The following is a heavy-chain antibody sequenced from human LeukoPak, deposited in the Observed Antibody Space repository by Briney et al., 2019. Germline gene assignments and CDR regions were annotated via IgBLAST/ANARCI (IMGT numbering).Heavy chain of an antibody. Sequence: GGSLRLXCAASGFTFSSYGMHWVRQAPGKGLEWVAFIRYDGGNKYYADSVKGRFTISRDNSKNTLYLQMNSLRAEDTAVYYCVNVELGNGYFDYWGQGTLVTVSS. CDR2: IRYDGGNK. J-gene: IGHJ4*02. CDR3: VNVELGNGYFDY. V-gene: IGHV3-30*02. CDR1: GFTFSSYG. D-gene: IGHD7-27*01.